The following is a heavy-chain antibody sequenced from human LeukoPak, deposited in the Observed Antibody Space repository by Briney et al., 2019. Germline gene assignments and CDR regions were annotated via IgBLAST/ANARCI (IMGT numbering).Heavy chain of an antibody. Sequence: ASVKVSCKASGYTFTGYYMHWVRQAPGQGLEWMGWINPNSGGTNYAQKFQGRVTMTRDTSISTAYMELSRLRSDDTAVYCCARVPNIKDITIFGVVMDYWGQGTLVTVSS. V-gene: IGHV1-2*02. CDR3: ARVPNIKDITIFGVVMDY. CDR2: INPNSGGT. J-gene: IGHJ4*02. D-gene: IGHD3-3*01. CDR1: GYTFTGYY.